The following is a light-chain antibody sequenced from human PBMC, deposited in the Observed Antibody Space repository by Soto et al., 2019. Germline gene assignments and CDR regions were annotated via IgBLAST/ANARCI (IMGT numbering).Light chain of an antibody. CDR1: QSISTW. CDR3: QQYNEYLYT. CDR2: DAS. J-gene: IGKJ2*01. Sequence: EIQMTQSPSTLSASVGDRVTITCRASQSISTWVAWYQQRPGKAPKVLIYDASNLQSGVPSRFSGSGSGSEFTLTISSLQPADFATYFCQQYNEYLYTFGQGTNLEFK. V-gene: IGKV1-5*01.